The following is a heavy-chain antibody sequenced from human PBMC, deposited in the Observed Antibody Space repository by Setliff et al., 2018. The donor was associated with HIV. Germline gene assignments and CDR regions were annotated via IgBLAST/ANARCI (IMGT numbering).Heavy chain of an antibody. Sequence: GGSLRLSCAASGFTFSSYAMSWVRQAPGKGLEWVSAISGSGGSTYYADSVKGRFTISRDNAKNSLYLQMNSLRAEDTAVYYCARAGLRWYPFDYWGQGTLVTVSS. CDR2: ISGSGGST. V-gene: IGHV3-23*01. J-gene: IGHJ4*02. CDR3: ARAGLRWYPFDY. D-gene: IGHD4-17*01. CDR1: GFTFSSYA.